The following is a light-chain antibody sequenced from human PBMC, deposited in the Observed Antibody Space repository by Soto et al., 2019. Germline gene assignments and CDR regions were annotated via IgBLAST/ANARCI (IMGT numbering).Light chain of an antibody. V-gene: IGLV2-8*01. CDR1: STDVGGYPY. CDR3: SSYAGSNNYV. Sequence: QSALTQPPSASGSPGQSVTISFTGTSTDVGGYPYVSWYQQHPGKAPKVIIAEVSKRPSGVSDRFSGSKSGNTASLTVSGLQAAYEADYYCSSYAGSNNYVFGTGTKLTVL. J-gene: IGLJ1*01. CDR2: EVS.